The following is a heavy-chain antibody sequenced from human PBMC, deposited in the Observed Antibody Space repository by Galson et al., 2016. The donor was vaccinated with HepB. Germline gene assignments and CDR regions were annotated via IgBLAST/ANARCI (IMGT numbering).Heavy chain of an antibody. CDR2: ISSDKFYI. CDR1: GFTFSRYS. CDR3: ARDPAYVDYRVVNWYFDL. V-gene: IGHV3-21*01. D-gene: IGHD4-11*01. Sequence: SLRLSCAASGFTFSRYSMNWVRQAPGKGLEWVSSISSDKFYIYYADSVKGRFTVSRDNVKNSLFLQMNSLRAEDTAVYYCARDPAYVDYRVVNWYFDLWGRGHLVTLSS. J-gene: IGHJ2*01.